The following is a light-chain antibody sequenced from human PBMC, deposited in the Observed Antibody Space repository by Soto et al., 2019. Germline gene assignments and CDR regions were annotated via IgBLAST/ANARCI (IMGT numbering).Light chain of an antibody. CDR1: SIDVGGYNH. V-gene: IGLV2-11*01. J-gene: IGLJ2*01. Sequence: QSALTQPRSVSGSPGQSVTISCTGTSIDVGGYNHVSWYQQHPGKAPRLMIYDVSQRPSGVPNRFSGSKSGNTASLTISGLHAEDEADFYCSSYAGSHTHVVFGGGTKLTVL. CDR2: DVS. CDR3: SSYAGSHTHVV.